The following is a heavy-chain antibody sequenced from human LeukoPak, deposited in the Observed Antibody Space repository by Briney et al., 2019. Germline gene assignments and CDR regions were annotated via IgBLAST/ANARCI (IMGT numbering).Heavy chain of an antibody. CDR2: ISAYNGNT. CDR1: GYTFTSYG. CDR3: ARDFKSGWYAYYYYGMDV. J-gene: IGHJ6*02. D-gene: IGHD6-19*01. V-gene: IGHV1-18*01. Sequence: ASVKASCKASGYTFTSYGISWVRQAPGQGLEWMGWISAYNGNTNYAQKLQGRVTMTTDTSTSTAYMELRSLRSDDTAVYYCARDFKSGWYAYYYYGMDVWGQGTTVTVSS.